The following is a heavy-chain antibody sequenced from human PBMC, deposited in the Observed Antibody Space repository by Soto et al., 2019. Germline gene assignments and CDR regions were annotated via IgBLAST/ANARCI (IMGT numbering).Heavy chain of an antibody. CDR1: GFTVSSNY. J-gene: IGHJ6*03. CDR3: ASLYGSGSYYNGEPYYYYYMDV. D-gene: IGHD3-10*01. Sequence: GSLRLSCAASGFTVSSNYMSWGRQAPGKGMEWVSVIYSGGSTYYADSVKGRFTISRDNSKITLYLQMNSLRAEDTAVYYCASLYGSGSYYNGEPYYYYYMDVWGKGTTVTVSS. CDR2: IYSGGST. V-gene: IGHV3-66*01.